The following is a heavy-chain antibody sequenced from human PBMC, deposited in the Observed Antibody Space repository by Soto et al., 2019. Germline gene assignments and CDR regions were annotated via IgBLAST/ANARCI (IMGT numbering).Heavy chain of an antibody. V-gene: IGHV1-18*01. D-gene: IGHD3-3*01. J-gene: IGHJ4*02. CDR2: ISAYNGNT. Sequence: ASVKVSCKASGYTFTSYGISWVRQAPGQGLEWMGWISAYNGNTNYAQKLQGRVTMTTDTSTSTAYMELRSLRSDDTAVYYCARVGRITIFGVVIPPFDYWGQGTLVTVSS. CDR1: GYTFTSYG. CDR3: ARVGRITIFGVVIPPFDY.